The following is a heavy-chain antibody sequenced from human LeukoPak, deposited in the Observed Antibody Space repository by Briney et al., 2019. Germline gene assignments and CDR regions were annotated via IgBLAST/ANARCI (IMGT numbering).Heavy chain of an antibody. CDR3: ARLWGGATIFDL. V-gene: IGHV3-7*01. Sequence: PGGSLRLSCAASEFTFGAFWTSWVRQAPGKGLEWVANINQDGSTKYYVDSVKGRFTVSRDNAEKSLYLQTYSLRVEDTAVYYCARLWGGATIFDLWGQGTLVTVSS. D-gene: IGHD5-12*01. CDR1: EFTFGAFW. CDR2: INQDGSTK. J-gene: IGHJ4*02.